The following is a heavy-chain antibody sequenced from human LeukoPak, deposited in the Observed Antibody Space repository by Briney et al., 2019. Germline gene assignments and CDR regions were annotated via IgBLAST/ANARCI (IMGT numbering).Heavy chain of an antibody. CDR2: IIPIFGTA. V-gene: IGHV1-69*05. Sequence: ASVKVSRKASGGTFSSYAISWVRQAPGQGLEWMGGIIPIFGTANYAQKFQGRVTITTDESTSTAYMELSSLRSEDTAVYYCARKFCSGGSCYDDYGDFIGSGAFDIWGQGTMVTVS. CDR3: ARKFCSGGSCYDDYGDFIGSGAFDI. CDR1: GGTFSSYA. D-gene: IGHD2-15*01. J-gene: IGHJ3*02.